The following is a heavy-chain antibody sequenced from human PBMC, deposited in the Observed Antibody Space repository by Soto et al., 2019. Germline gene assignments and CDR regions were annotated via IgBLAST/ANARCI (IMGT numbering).Heavy chain of an antibody. CDR2: IQYHGINK. CDR3: ARGLDYDSSGYYLDF. D-gene: IGHD3-22*01. J-gene: IGHJ4*02. V-gene: IGHV3-30*02. Sequence: GGSLRLSCAASGFTFSAYGMHWVRQAPGKGLEWVAFIQYHGINKDYADSVKGRFTISRDNSRNTLYLQMNSLRAEDTAVYYCARGLDYDSSGYYLDFWGQGALVTVSS. CDR1: GFTFSAYG.